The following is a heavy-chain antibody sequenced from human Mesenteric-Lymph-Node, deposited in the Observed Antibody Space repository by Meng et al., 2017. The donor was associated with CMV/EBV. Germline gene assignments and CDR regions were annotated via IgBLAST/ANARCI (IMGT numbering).Heavy chain of an antibody. CDR3: AGNWSCDY. V-gene: IGHV3-30*02. D-gene: IGHD1-1*01. CDR2: IRYDESNQ. CDR1: GFTFSSYV. Sequence: GESLKISCAASGFTFSSYVMHWVRQAPGKGLEWVALIRYDESNQYYAGSVKGRFTISRDNSKNMLFLQMNSLRPEDTAVYYCAGNWSCDYWGQGTLVTVSS. J-gene: IGHJ4*02.